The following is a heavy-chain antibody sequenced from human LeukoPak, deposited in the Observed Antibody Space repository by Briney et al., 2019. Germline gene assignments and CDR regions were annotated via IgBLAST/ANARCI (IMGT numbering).Heavy chain of an antibody. J-gene: IGHJ6*03. V-gene: IGHV4-59*01. CDR2: IYYSGST. CDR1: GGSISSYY. CDR3: AREGNDYSNYPLWYYYYYMDV. D-gene: IGHD4-11*01. Sequence: SETLSLTCTVSGGSISSYYWSWIRQPPGKGLEWIGYIYYSGSTNYNPSLTSRVTISVDTSKNQFSLKLSSVTAADTAVYYCAREGNDYSNYPLWYYYYYMDVWGKGTTVTVSS.